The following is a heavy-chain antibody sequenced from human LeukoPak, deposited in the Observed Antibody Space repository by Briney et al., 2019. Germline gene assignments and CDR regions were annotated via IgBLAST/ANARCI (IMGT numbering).Heavy chain of an antibody. Sequence: GGSLRLSCAASGFTFSSYWMHWVRQAPGKGLVWVSRINSDGSSTSYADSVKGRFTISRDNAKNTLYLQMNSLRAEDTAVYYCAKDTGEWLVERWFDPWGQGTLVTVSS. CDR3: AKDTGEWLVERWFDP. CDR1: GFTFSSYW. V-gene: IGHV3-74*01. J-gene: IGHJ5*02. CDR2: INSDGSST. D-gene: IGHD6-19*01.